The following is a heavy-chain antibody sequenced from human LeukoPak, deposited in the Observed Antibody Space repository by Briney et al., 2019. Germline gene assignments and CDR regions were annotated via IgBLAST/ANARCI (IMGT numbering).Heavy chain of an antibody. CDR2: INQDGSVT. D-gene: IGHD6-13*01. CDR1: GFSFSSYW. V-gene: IGHV3-7*01. Sequence: GGSLRLSCTASGFSFSSYWMSWVRQTPEKGLEFVANINQDGSVTNYVDSLKGRCTISRDNAKKSLYLEIRSLRAGDTALYYCARDPGSSSFDLWGQGTLVTVSS. CDR3: ARDPGSSSFDL. J-gene: IGHJ4*02.